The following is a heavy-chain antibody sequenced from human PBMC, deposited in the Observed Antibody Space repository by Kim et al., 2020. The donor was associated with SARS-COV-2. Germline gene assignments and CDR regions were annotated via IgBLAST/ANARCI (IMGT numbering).Heavy chain of an antibody. Sequence: GGSLRLSCAASGFTFSSYGMHWVRQAPGKGLEWVAVISYDGSNKYYADSVKGRFTISRDNSKNTLYLQMNSLRAEDTAVYYCATFRLDCSSTSCYNNRIDYWGQGTLVTVSS. J-gene: IGHJ4*02. V-gene: IGHV3-30*03. CDR3: ATFRLDCSSTSCYNNRIDY. D-gene: IGHD2-2*02. CDR2: ISYDGSNK. CDR1: GFTFSSYG.